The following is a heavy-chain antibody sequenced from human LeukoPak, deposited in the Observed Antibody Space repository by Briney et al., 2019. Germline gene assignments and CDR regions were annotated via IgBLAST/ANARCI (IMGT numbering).Heavy chain of an antibody. CDR3: ARDGGGGYSYGYLDY. Sequence: SVKVSCKASGGTFSSYAISWVRQAPGQGLEWMGGIIPIFGTANYAQKFQGGVTITADESTSTAYMELSSLRSEDTAVYYCARDGGGGYSYGYLDYWGQGTLVTVSS. D-gene: IGHD5-18*01. CDR1: GGTFSSYA. J-gene: IGHJ4*02. V-gene: IGHV1-69*13. CDR2: IIPIFGTA.